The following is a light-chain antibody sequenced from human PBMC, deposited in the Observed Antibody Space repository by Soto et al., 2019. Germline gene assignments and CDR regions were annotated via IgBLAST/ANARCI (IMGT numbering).Light chain of an antibody. Sequence: DIPMTQSPSTLSASVGDRVTITCRASQSISSWLGWCQQKPGKAPNLLIYKASSLESGVPSRFSGSGYGTEFTLTISSLQTYDFATYYCQQYNSYPLTFGGGTKVEIK. CDR3: QQYNSYPLT. V-gene: IGKV1-5*03. CDR1: QSISSW. CDR2: KAS. J-gene: IGKJ4*01.